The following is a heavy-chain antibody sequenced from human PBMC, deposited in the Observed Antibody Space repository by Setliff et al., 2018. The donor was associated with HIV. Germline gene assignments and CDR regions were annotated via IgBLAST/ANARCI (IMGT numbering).Heavy chain of an antibody. Sequence: GGSLRLSCSASGFTFSSNAMHWVRQAPGKGLEWVSSSSSSGDYIYTADSGKGRFIISRDNAKNAVYLQMNSLRGEDTAMYYCARDLPLPVEMSASADYWGQGTLVTVSS. J-gene: IGHJ4*02. CDR1: GFTFSSNA. CDR3: ARDLPLPVEMSASADY. CDR2: SSSSGDYI. D-gene: IGHD3-3*01. V-gene: IGHV3-21*06.